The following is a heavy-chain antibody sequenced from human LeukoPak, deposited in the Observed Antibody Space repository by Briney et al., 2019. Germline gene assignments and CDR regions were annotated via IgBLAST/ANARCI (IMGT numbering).Heavy chain of an antibody. CDR3: ARHLLGSEAAAHDY. V-gene: IGHV4-34*01. J-gene: IGHJ4*02. CDR1: GGSLSGYF. Sequence: SSETLSLACAVYGGSLSGYFWSWIRQPPGKGLEWIGEINHSGSTSHNPSLRSRVTISVDTSKNQFSLNLNSVTAADTAVYYCARHLLGSEAAAHDYWGQGTLVTVSS. CDR2: INHSGST. D-gene: IGHD6-13*01.